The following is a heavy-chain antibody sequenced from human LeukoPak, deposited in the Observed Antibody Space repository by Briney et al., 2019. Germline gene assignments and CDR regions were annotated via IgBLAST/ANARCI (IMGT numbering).Heavy chain of an antibody. D-gene: IGHD1-1*01. CDR2: IKQDGSEK. V-gene: IGHV3-7*01. J-gene: IGHJ4*02. CDR3: AGVQGYNWNDRGRFDY. CDR1: GFTFSSYW. Sequence: PGGSLRLSCAASGFTFSSYWMSWVRQAPGKGLEWVANIKQDGSEKYYVDSVKGRFTISRDNAKNSLYLQMNSLRAEDTAVYYCAGVQGYNWNDRGRFDYWGQGTLVTVSS.